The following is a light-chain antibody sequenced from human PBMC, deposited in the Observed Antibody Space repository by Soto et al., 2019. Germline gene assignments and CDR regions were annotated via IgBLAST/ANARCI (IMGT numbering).Light chain of an antibody. CDR1: ASDIGTNT. Sequence: QSVLTQPPSASGTPGQRVSISCSGRASDIGTNTVNWYQQFPGTAPKLLLHSNDQRPSRVRDRFSGSKSGTSASLAISGLQSEDEDDYYCVAWDGSMNGYVFGTGTKLTVL. V-gene: IGLV1-44*01. CDR2: SND. CDR3: VAWDGSMNGYV. J-gene: IGLJ1*01.